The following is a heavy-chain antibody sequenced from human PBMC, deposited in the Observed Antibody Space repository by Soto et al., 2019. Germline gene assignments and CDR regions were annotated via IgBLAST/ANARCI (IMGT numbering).Heavy chain of an antibody. CDR1: GGAFTSYA. J-gene: IGHJ4*02. Sequence: QVQLVQSGAEVKKPGASVKVTCKASGGAFTSYAMHWVRQAPGQGLEWMGWINVGNGNTEYSQKFQGRVTMTRDTSASTASMELSSLRSEDTAVYYCARYPVLWFGALGYWGQGPLVSVSS. D-gene: IGHD3-10*01. CDR3: ARYPVLWFGALGY. CDR2: INVGNGNT. V-gene: IGHV1-3*01.